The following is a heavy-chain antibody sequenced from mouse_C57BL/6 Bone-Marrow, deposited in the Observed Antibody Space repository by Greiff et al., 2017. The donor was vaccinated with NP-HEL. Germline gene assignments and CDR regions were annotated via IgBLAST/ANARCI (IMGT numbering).Heavy chain of an antibody. V-gene: IGHV14-3*01. D-gene: IGHD1-1*01. Sequence: VQLQQSVAELVRPGASVKLSCTASGFNIKNTYMHWVKQRPEQGLEWIGRIDPANGNTKYAPKFQGKATITADPSSNTAYLQLSSLTSEDTAIYYCARSTGCGSCYRYFDVWGTGTAVTVSS. CDR3: ARSTGCGSCYRYFDV. CDR2: IDPANGNT. CDR1: GFNIKNTY. J-gene: IGHJ1*03.